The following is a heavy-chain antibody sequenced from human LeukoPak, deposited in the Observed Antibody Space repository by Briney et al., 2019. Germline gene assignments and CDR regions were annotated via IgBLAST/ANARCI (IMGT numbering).Heavy chain of an antibody. CDR1: GYTFTSYD. CDR2: MNPNSGNT. V-gene: IGHV1-8*01. D-gene: IGHD6-6*01. J-gene: IGHJ5*02. CDR3: AREASYSSSSGYWFDP. Sequence: GASVKVSCKASGYTFTSYDINWVRQATGQGLEWMGWMNPNSGNTGYAQKFQGRVTMTRDTSISTAYMELRSLRSDDTAVYYCAREASYSSSSGYWFDPWGQGTLVTVSS.